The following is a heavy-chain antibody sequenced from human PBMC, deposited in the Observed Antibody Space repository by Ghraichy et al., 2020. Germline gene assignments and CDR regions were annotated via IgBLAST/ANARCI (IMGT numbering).Heavy chain of an antibody. V-gene: IGHV3-7*01. D-gene: IGHD3-22*01. J-gene: IGHJ6*02. Sequence: GSLRLSCAGSGFTFSLYWMTWVRQAPGKGLEWVANIKQDGSEKHYVDSVKGRFTISRDNAKNSLYLQMNSLTAEDTAVYYCARDGETYYSDNSGYYYYYYYGTDVWGQGTTVTVSS. CDR1: GFTFSLYW. CDR2: IKQDGSEK. CDR3: ARDGETYYSDNSGYYYYYYYGTDV.